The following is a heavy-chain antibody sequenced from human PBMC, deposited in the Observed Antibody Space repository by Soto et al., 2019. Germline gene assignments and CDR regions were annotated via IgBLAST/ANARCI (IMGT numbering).Heavy chain of an antibody. V-gene: IGHV3-30*18. J-gene: IGHJ6*02. CDR3: AKDKMPSFGVVIIPPWTTNYGMDV. CDR2: ISYDGSNK. CDR1: GFTFSSYG. D-gene: IGHD3-3*01. Sequence: QVQLVESGGGVVQPGRSLRLSCAASGFTFSSYGMHWVRQAPGKGLEWVAVISYDGSNKYYADSVKGRFTISRDNSKNTLYRQMNNLRFEDTDVYYCAKDKMPSFGVVIIPPWTTNYGMDVWGQGSTVTVSS.